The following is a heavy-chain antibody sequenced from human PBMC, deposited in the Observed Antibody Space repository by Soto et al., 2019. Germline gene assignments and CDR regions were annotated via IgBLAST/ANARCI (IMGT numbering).Heavy chain of an antibody. CDR3: ARERYYYDSSDY. CDR1: GFTFSSYE. V-gene: IGHV3-48*03. CDR2: ISSSGSTI. J-gene: IGHJ4*02. Sequence: GGSLRLSCAASGFTFSSYEMNWVRQAPGKGLEWVSYISSSGSTIYYADSVKGRFTISRDNAKNSLYLQMNSLRAEDTAVYYCARERYYYDSSDYWGQGTLVTVSS. D-gene: IGHD3-22*01.